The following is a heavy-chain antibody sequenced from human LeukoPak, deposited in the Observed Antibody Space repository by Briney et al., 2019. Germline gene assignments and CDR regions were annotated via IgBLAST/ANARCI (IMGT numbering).Heavy chain of an antibody. J-gene: IGHJ4*02. V-gene: IGHV3-30*02. CDR1: GFTFSDYW. Sequence: GGSLRLSCAASGFTFSDYWMDWVRQAPGKGLEWLAFIRFDGSTKYYADSVKGRFTISRDNSKSTLYLQMNSLRAEDTAVYYCAQPDFWGQGTLVTVSS. CDR2: IRFDGSTK. CDR3: AQPDF.